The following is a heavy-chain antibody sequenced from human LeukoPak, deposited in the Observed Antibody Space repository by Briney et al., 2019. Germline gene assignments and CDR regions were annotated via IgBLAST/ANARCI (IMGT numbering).Heavy chain of an antibody. CDR3: ARIGISSRQNLIWFGELLLSMDV. CDR1: GFTFRAYG. Sequence: PGGSLRLSCAASGFTFRAYGMTWVRQAPGKGLEWVSAVSNDGGSTVYADSVKGRFTISRDNSKNSLYLQMNSLRAEDTAVYYCARIGISSRQNLIWFGELLLSMDVWGQGTTVTVSS. D-gene: IGHD3-10*01. J-gene: IGHJ6*02. V-gene: IGHV3-23*01. CDR2: VSNDGGST.